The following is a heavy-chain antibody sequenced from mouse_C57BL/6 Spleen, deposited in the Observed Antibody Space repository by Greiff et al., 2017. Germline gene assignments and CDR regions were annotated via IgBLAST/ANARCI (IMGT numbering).Heavy chain of an antibody. V-gene: IGHV1-42*01. D-gene: IGHD3-2*02. CDR3: ARWAQAFDY. Sequence: EVQLQQSGPELVKPGASVKISCKASGYSFTGYYMNWVKQSPEKSLEWIGEINPSTGGTTYNQKFKAKATLTVDKSSSTAYMQLKSLTSEDSAVYYCARWAQAFDYWGQGTTLTVSS. CDR1: GYSFTGYY. J-gene: IGHJ2*01. CDR2: INPSTGGT.